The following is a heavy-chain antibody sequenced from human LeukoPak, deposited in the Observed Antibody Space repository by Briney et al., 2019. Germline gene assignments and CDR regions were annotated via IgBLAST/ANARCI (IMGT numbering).Heavy chain of an antibody. D-gene: IGHD2-21*02. CDR2: ISDNGGST. V-gene: IGHV3-23*01. J-gene: IGHJ4*02. CDR1: GFTFSNYA. CDR3: AKCGGDYYSEY. Sequence: GGSLRLSCAASGFTFSNYAMTWVRQAPGKGLEWVASISDNGGSTWYAHSVKGRITISRDNSKSTLYLQMNSLRAEDAAVYYCAKCGGDYYSEYWGQGALVTVSS.